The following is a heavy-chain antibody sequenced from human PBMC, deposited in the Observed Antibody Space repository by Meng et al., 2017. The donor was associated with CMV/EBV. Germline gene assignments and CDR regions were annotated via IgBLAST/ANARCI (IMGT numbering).Heavy chain of an antibody. J-gene: IGHJ6*02. CDR3: AKDDSQLLYRDPYYYYGMDV. CDR2: INSDGSST. CDR1: GFTFSSYW. Sequence: GESLKISCAASGFTFSSYWMHWVRQAPGKGLVWVSRINSDGSSTSYADSVKGRFTISRDNAKNTLYLQMNSLRAEDTAVYYCAKDDSQLLYRDPYYYYGMDVWGQGTTVTVSS. V-gene: IGHV3-74*01. D-gene: IGHD2-2*02.